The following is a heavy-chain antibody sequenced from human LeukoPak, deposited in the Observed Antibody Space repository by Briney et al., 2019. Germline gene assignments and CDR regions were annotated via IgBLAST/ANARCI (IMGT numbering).Heavy chain of an antibody. Sequence: PGGSLRLSCAASGFTFTSYSMNWVRQAPGKGLEWVSAISGSGGSTYYADSVKGRFTISRDNSKNTLYLQMNSLRAEDTAVYYCAKVIGDGSYFDYWGQGTLVTVSS. CDR1: GFTFTSYS. J-gene: IGHJ4*02. V-gene: IGHV3-23*01. D-gene: IGHD5-24*01. CDR3: AKVIGDGSYFDY. CDR2: ISGSGGST.